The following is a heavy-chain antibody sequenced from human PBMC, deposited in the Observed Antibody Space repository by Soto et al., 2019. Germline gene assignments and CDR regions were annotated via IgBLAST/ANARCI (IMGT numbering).Heavy chain of an antibody. CDR3: ARNLGGRLYGMDV. D-gene: IGHD1-26*01. V-gene: IGHV4-4*02. CDR2: VYQSGGT. J-gene: IGHJ6*02. Sequence: QVQLQESGPGLVEPSGTLSLTCDVSGGSISSGNWWSWIRQPPGKGLQWIGEVYQSGGTNYNPSLNSRVTISLDKSKNQFSLKLSSVTAADTAVYYCARNLGGRLYGMDVWGQGTTLTVSS. CDR1: GGSISSGNW.